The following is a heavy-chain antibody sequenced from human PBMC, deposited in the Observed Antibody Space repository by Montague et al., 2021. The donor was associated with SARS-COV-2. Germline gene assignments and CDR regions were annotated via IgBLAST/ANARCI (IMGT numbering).Heavy chain of an antibody. J-gene: IGHJ4*02. V-gene: IGHV4-59*13. CDR1: GASISISY. CDR2: VYYSGST. D-gene: IGHD6-19*01. CDR3: ARGERGAWYNHYFDY. Sequence: SETLSLTCTVSGASISISYWSWIRQPPGQGLEWIGYVYYSGSTNYNPSLKSRVTISVDTPKNQFSLKLMSVTAADTAVYYCARGERGAWYNHYFDYWGQGALVTVSS.